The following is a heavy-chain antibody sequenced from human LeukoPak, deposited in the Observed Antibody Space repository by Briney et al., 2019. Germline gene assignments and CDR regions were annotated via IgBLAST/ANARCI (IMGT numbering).Heavy chain of an antibody. CDR1: GFTFSSYW. CDR2: IKQDGSEK. CDR3: ARDNDYSYYFDY. Sequence: GGSLRLSCAASGFTFSSYWMSWVRQAPGKGLEWVANIKQDGSEKYYVDSVKGRFTISRDNARNSLYLQMNSLRAEDTAVYYCARDNDYSYYFDYWGQGTLVTVPS. J-gene: IGHJ4*02. V-gene: IGHV3-7*01. D-gene: IGHD4-11*01.